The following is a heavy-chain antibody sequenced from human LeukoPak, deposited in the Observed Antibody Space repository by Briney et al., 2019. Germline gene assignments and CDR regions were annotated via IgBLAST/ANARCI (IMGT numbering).Heavy chain of an antibody. J-gene: IGHJ3*02. V-gene: IGHV4-59*01. CDR2: IDYSGAT. CDR1: GGSISSYY. Sequence: SETLSLTCTVSGGSISSYYWSWIRQPPGKELEWIGNIDYSGATNYNPSLLSRVSISLDMSKSQFPLRLTSVTAADTAVYYCARPRRDDYSYDGFDIWGQGTMVTVSS. D-gene: IGHD5-24*01. CDR3: ARPRRDDYSYDGFDI.